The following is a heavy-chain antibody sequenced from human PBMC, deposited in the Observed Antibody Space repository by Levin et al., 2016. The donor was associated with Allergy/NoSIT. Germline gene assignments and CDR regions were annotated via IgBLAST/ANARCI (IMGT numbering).Heavy chain of an antibody. J-gene: IGHJ4*02. V-gene: IGHV2-5*01. CDR3: AHSMGYFDWLLGPFDY. Sequence: RQAPGKALEWLALIYWNDDKRYSPSLKSRLTITKDTSKNQVVLTMTNMDPVDTATYYCAHSMGYFDWLLGPFDYWGQGTLVTVSS. CDR2: IYWNDDK. D-gene: IGHD3-9*01.